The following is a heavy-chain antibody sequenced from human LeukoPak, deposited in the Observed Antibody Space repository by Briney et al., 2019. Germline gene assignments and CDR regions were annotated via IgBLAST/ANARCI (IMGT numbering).Heavy chain of an antibody. CDR3: ARGPPYGSRSDYFDY. CDR1: GFTVVNNW. V-gene: IGHV3-7*01. Sequence: PGRCLRLSCAAFGFTVVNNWMAWVREAPGESLGWVVSVKKDASEKYYVDSVKGRFTISRDNAKNSLYLQMSSLRVEDTAVYYCARGPPYGSRSDYFDYWGQGTLVTVSA. CDR2: VKKDASEK. D-gene: IGHD3-10*01. J-gene: IGHJ4*02.